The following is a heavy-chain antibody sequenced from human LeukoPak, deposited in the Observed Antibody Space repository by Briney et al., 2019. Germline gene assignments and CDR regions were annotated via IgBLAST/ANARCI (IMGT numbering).Heavy chain of an antibody. CDR3: TRGGELMNF. CDR2: IYTSGST. CDR1: GGSISSSSYY. Sequence: PSETLSLTCTVSGGSISSSSYYWGWIRQPAGKRLEWIGRIYTSGSTNYNPSLKSRVTMSIDASKNQFSLRLSSVTAADTAVYYCTRGGELMNFWGQGTLVTVSS. V-gene: IGHV4-61*02. J-gene: IGHJ4*02. D-gene: IGHD1-26*01.